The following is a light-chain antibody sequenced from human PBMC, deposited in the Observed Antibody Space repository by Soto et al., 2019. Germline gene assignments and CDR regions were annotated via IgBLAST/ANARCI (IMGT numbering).Light chain of an antibody. CDR1: SSDVGGYNY. CDR3: RSYAGSDKYV. J-gene: IGLJ1*01. CDR2: EVR. V-gene: IGLV2-8*01. Sequence: QSVLTQPPSASGSPVQSVTISCTGTSSDVGGYNYLSWYQQHPGKASKLIIYEVRERPSGAPDRFSGSKSGNPASLTDSGPHAEEETDYFCRSYAGSDKYVFGTGTKVTVL.